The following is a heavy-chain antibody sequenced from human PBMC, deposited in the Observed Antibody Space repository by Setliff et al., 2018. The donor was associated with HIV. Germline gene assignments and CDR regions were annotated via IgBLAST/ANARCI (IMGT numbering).Heavy chain of an antibody. J-gene: IGHJ6*02. V-gene: IGHV7-4-1*02. CDR3: ARALVYGDYPPGELYYYYGMDV. CDR2: INTNTGNP. Sequence: ASVKVSCKASGYTFTSDAMHWVRQAPGQRLEWMGWINTNTGNPTYAQGFTGRFVFSLDTSVSTAYLQISSLKAEDTAVYYCARALVYGDYPPGELYYYYGMDVWGQGTTVTVSS. D-gene: IGHD4-17*01. CDR1: GYTFTSDA.